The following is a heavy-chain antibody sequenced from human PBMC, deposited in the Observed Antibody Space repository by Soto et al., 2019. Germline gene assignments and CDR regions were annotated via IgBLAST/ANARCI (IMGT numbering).Heavy chain of an antibody. D-gene: IGHD3-9*01. CDR2: ITGSGGYT. V-gene: IGHV3-23*01. Sequence: GGSLRLSCAASGFTFSSYAMSWVRQAPGKGLEWVSDITGSGGYTFYADSVTGRFTISRDNSKNTLYLQMSSLRAEDTAVYYCAKERYYDILTGPENYYYHYGMNVWGQGTTVTVSS. CDR3: AKERYYDILTGPENYYYHYGMNV. CDR1: GFTFSSYA. J-gene: IGHJ6*02.